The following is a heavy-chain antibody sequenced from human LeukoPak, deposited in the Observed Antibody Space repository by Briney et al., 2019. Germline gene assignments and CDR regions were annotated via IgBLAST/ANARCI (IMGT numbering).Heavy chain of an antibody. CDR3: VRDWAPASMQAAPFDC. D-gene: IGHD2/OR15-2a*01. Sequence: GGSLRLSCAASGFTFSSYSMNWVRQAPGKGLEWVSSISSSSSYIYYADSVKGRFTISRDNAKNSLYLQMNSLRAEDTAVYYCVRDWAPASMQAAPFDCWGQGTLVTVSS. CDR2: ISSSSSYI. CDR1: GFTFSSYS. V-gene: IGHV3-21*01. J-gene: IGHJ4*02.